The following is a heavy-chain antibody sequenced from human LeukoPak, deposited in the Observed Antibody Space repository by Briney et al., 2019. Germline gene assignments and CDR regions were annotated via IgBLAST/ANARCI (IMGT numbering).Heavy chain of an antibody. V-gene: IGHV4-34*01. CDR3: ARGGGYCSGGSCYVDL. Sequence: SETLSLTCVVYGGSFTANYWTWVRQTPEMGLEWIGEINHRGNTNYNPSLMSRVIMSVDTSKNQLSLTVNSVTAADTAVYFCARGGGYCSGGSCYVDLWGPGALVTVSS. CDR2: INHRGNT. D-gene: IGHD2-15*01. J-gene: IGHJ4*02. CDR1: GGSFTANY.